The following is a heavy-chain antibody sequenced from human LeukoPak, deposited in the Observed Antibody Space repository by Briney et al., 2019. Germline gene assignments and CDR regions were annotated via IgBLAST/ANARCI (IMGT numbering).Heavy chain of an antibody. D-gene: IGHD5-18*01. V-gene: IGHV3-21*01. J-gene: IGHJ4*02. CDR2: ISSSSSYI. Sequence: SGGSLRLSCAASGFTFSSYSMNWVRQAPGKGLEWVSSISSSSSYIYYADSVKGRFTISRDNAKNSLYLQMNSLRAEDTAVYYCASPTGGGYSYGYFDYWGQGTLVTVSS. CDR3: ASPTGGGYSYGYFDY. CDR1: GFTFSSYS.